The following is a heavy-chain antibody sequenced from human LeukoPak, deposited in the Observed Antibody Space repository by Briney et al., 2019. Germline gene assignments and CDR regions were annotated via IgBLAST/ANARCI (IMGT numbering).Heavy chain of an antibody. D-gene: IGHD1-26*01. CDR3: ARQGGSYYANYYYGMDV. Sequence: GSLRLSCAASGFTFSYYNMNWVRQAPGKGLEWVSSISTSSSYIYYADSVKGRFTISRDNAKNSLYLQMNSLRAEDTAVYYCARQGGSYYANYYYGMDVWGQGTTVTVSS. CDR2: ISTSSSYI. CDR1: GFTFSYYN. J-gene: IGHJ6*02. V-gene: IGHV3-21*01.